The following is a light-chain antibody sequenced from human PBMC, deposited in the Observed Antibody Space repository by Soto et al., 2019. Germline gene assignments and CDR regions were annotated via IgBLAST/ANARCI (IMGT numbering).Light chain of an antibody. CDR1: PSVRRY. V-gene: IGKV3-11*01. CDR2: DAA. CDR3: QQSSSWPRIT. J-gene: IGKJ5*01. Sequence: EFVFTESPRPLSLSRGASATLSCGASPSVRRYLASYPRKPGQAPRLPVSDAATRATDVPPSFSGSGSGTDFTLTINSLEAEDFAVYYCQQSSSWPRITFGQGTRLEIK.